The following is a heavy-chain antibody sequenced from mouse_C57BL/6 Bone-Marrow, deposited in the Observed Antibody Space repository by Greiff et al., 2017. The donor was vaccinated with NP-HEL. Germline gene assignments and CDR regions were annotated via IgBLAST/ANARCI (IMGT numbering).Heavy chain of an antibody. D-gene: IGHD2-12*01. J-gene: IGHJ2*01. CDR3: ARYDGDY. Sequence: QVQLQQPGAELVKPGASVKLSCNASGYTFTSYWMQWVKQRPGQGLEWIGEIDPSDSYTNYNQKFKGKATLTVDTSSSTAYMQLSSLTSEDSAVYYCARYDGDYWGQGTTLTVSS. CDR1: GYTFTSYW. V-gene: IGHV1-50*01. CDR2: IDPSDSYT.